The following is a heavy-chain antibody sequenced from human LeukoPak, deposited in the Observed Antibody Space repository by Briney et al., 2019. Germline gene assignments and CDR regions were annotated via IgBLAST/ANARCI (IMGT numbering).Heavy chain of an antibody. CDR1: GYTYTGYY. J-gene: IGHJ4*02. D-gene: IGHD5-24*01. Sequence: ASVKVSCKASGYTYTGYYMHWVRQAPGQGLEWMGWINPNSGGTNYAQKFQGRVTMTRDTSISTAYMELSRLRPDDTAVYYCARVRWLQHFDYWGQGTLVTVSS. V-gene: IGHV1-2*02. CDR3: ARVRWLQHFDY. CDR2: INPNSGGT.